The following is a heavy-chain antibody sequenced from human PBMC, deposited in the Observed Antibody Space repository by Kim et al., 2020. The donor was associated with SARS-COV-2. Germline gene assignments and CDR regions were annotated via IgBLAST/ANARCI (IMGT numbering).Heavy chain of an antibody. Sequence: SETLSLTCTVSGGSISSYYWSWIRQPPGKGLEWIGYIYYSGSTNYNPSLKSRVTISVDTSKNQFSLKLSSVTAADTAVYYCARQSEYSGSDFHYWGQGTL. V-gene: IGHV4-59*08. CDR3: ARQSEYSGSDFHY. J-gene: IGHJ4*02. D-gene: IGHD5-12*01. CDR1: GGSISSYY. CDR2: IYYSGST.